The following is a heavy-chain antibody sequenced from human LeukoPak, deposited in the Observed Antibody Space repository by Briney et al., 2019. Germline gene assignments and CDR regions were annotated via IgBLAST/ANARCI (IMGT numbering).Heavy chain of an antibody. CDR3: ARDRDQGYYYYMDV. J-gene: IGHJ6*03. CDR1: GFTLCDFY. Sequence: PGGSPRLSRAASGFTLCDFYMSWIREAPGGGVGWVSYISSSDSTLYSAPSVTVRFTLSRDNAKNSLYLQINSLRAEDTAVYYCARDRDQGYYYYMDVWGKGTTVTVSS. V-gene: IGHV3-11*04. D-gene: IGHD3-10*01. CDR2: ISSSDSTL.